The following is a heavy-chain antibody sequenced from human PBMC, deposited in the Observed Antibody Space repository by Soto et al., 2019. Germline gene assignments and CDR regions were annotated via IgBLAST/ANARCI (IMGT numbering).Heavy chain of an antibody. D-gene: IGHD2-2*01. CDR1: GYTFTSYG. J-gene: IGHJ6*02. CDR2: ISAYNGNT. Sequence: QVQLVQSGAEVKKPGASVKVSCKASGYTFTSYGISWVRQAPGQGLEWMGWISAYNGNTNYAQKLQGRVTMTTDTSTSIDRMAXRSLRSDDTAVYYCAREGYCISTSCRHYDYYGMDVWGQGTTVTVSS. CDR3: AREGYCISTSCRHYDYYGMDV. V-gene: IGHV1-18*01.